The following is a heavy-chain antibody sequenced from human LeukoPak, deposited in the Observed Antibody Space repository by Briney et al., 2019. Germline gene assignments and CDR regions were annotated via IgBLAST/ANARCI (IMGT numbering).Heavy chain of an antibody. CDR1: GFTFSNFG. Sequence: PGGSVRLSCAASGFTFSNFGLNWVRQAPSKGLEWVAFISDNGRRTYYLESVKGLFTISRDDSKNTLYLQMNSLRVEDTAVYYCARDRIGKYSIDYWGQGTLVTVSS. CDR2: ISDNGRRT. J-gene: IGHJ4*02. D-gene: IGHD2-15*01. V-gene: IGHV3-33*08. CDR3: ARDRIGKYSIDY.